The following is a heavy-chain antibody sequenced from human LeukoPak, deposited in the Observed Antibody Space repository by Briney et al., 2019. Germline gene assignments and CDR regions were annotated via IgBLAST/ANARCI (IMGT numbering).Heavy chain of an antibody. CDR2: ISSSSSVI. V-gene: IGHV3-48*02. CDR3: ARGYSRSYYDY. D-gene: IGHD1-26*01. Sequence: PGGSLRLSCAASGFTFSNYTLSWVRQAPGKGLEWVSYISSSSSVIYYADSVRSRFTISRDNAKNSLSLQMNSLRDEDTAIYYCARGYSRSYYDYWGQGTLVTVSS. CDR1: GFTFSNYT. J-gene: IGHJ4*02.